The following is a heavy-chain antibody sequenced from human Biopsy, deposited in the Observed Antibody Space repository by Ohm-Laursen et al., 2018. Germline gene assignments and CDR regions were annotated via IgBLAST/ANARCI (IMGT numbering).Heavy chain of an antibody. CDR1: GSTFSDYE. J-gene: IGHJ4*02. V-gene: IGHV3-48*03. CDR3: ARYLK. Sequence: SLRLCCAPSGSTFSDYEMNWLRPAPGKGLEWVSYINFTGTSSYYAGSVKGRFTIARDNAKNSLYLQINSLRAEDTGIYYCARYLKWGQGTLVTVSS. CDR2: INFTGTSS.